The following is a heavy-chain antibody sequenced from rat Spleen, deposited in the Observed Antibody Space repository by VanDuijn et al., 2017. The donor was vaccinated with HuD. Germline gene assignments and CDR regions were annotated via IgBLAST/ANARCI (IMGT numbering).Heavy chain of an antibody. CDR1: GFTFSDYN. CDR3: ARRYVYYGWAH. V-gene: IGHV5-7*01. D-gene: IGHD1-6*01. Sequence: EVQLVESGGGLVQPGRSLKLSCAASGFTFSDYNMAWVRQAPKKGLEWVATISYDGSSTYYRDSVKGRFTISRDNAKSTLYLQMDSLRSEDTATYYCARRYVYYGWAHWGQGVMVTVSS. CDR2: ISYDGSST. J-gene: IGHJ2*01.